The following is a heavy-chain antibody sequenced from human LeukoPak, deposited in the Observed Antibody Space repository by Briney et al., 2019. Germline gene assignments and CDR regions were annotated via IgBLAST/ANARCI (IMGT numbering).Heavy chain of an antibody. CDR1: GFTFDDYA. Sequence: GGSLRLSCAASGFTFDDYAMHWVRQAPGKGLEWVSGISWNSGSIGYADSVKGRFTISRDNAKNSLYLQMNSLRAEDTALYYCAKVMARGDSYGMDVWGQGTTVTVSS. CDR2: ISWNSGSI. V-gene: IGHV3-9*01. CDR3: AKVMARGDSYGMDV. J-gene: IGHJ6*02. D-gene: IGHD3-10*01.